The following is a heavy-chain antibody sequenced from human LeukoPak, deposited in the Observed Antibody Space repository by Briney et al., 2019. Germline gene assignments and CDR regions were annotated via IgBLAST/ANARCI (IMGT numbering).Heavy chain of an antibody. D-gene: IGHD1-1*01. Sequence: PGGSLRLSCAASGFTLRGYGMHWVRQAPGKGLEWVAFIRSDGSDKSYADSVKGRFTISRDNSENKLYLQINSLRVEDTAVYYCVKDTPTTGYHLDSWGQGTLVTVSP. J-gene: IGHJ4*02. CDR1: GFTLRGYG. CDR3: VKDTPTTGYHLDS. V-gene: IGHV3-30*02. CDR2: IRSDGSDK.